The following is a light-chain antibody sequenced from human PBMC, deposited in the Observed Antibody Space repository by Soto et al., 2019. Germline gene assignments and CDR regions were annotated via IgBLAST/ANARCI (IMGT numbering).Light chain of an antibody. J-gene: IGKJ2*01. CDR2: KAS. CDR3: QQYNSYPST. Sequence: DNQMTQSPSTLSASVGDIVTITCRASQSIGSWLAWYKQTPGEAPKLLIYKASTLESGVPSRFSGSGSGTEFTLTISSLQPDDFATYYCQQYNSYPSTFGQGTNLDIK. V-gene: IGKV1-5*03. CDR1: QSIGSW.